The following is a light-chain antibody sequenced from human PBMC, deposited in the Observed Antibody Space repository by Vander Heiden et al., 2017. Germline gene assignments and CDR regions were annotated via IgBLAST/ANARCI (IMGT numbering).Light chain of an antibody. CDR2: EVT. Sequence: QSALTQPPSASGSPGQSVTIPFTGTNPDVGGYNYVSWYQQSPGKAPKLIINEVTKRPSGVPDRFSASKSGNTASLTVSGLQAEDEADYYCSSYGGRNNYVFGSGTKITVL. J-gene: IGLJ1*01. V-gene: IGLV2-8*01. CDR3: SSYGGRNNYV. CDR1: NPDVGGYNY.